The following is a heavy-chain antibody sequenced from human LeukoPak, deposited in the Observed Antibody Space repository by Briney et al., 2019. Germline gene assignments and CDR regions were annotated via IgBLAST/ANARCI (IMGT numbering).Heavy chain of an antibody. Sequence: GGSLRLSCAASGFTVSSNYMSWVRQAPGEGLEWVSVIYSGGSTYYADSVKGRFTISRDNSKNTLYLQMNSLRAEDTAVYYCAKPFSVTMVRGVITGAFDIWGQGTMVTVSS. J-gene: IGHJ3*02. D-gene: IGHD3-10*01. V-gene: IGHV3-53*01. CDR2: IYSGGST. CDR1: GFTVSSNY. CDR3: AKPFSVTMVRGVITGAFDI.